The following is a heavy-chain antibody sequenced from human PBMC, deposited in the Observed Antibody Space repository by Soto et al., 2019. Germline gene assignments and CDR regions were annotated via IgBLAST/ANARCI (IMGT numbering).Heavy chain of an antibody. CDR3: TRELYTYGPTNWFDP. CDR1: GGSISSYY. CDR2: IYYSGST. Sequence: SETLSLTCTVSGGSISSYYWSWIRQPPGKGLEWIGYIYYSGSTNYYPSLKSRVTISRDDSKSIAYLQMNSLKTEDTAVYYCTRELYTYGPTNWFDPWGQGTLVTVSS. V-gene: IGHV4-59*12. J-gene: IGHJ5*02. D-gene: IGHD5-18*01.